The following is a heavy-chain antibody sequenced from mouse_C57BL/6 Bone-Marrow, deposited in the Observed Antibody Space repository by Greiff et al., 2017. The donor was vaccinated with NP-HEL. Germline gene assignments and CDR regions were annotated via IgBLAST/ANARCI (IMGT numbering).Heavy chain of an antibody. J-gene: IGHJ3*01. D-gene: IGHD2-3*01. CDR1: GYTFNSYW. CDR2: IYPGNSDT. V-gene: IGHV1-5*01. Sequence: VQLQQSGTVLARPGASVKMSCKTSGYTFNSYWMHWVKQRPGQGLEWIGAIYPGNSDTSYNQKFKGKAKLTAVTSASTASMELSSLTNEDSAVDYCTRGGYYVRWFAYWGQGTLVTVTA. CDR3: TRGGYYVRWFAY.